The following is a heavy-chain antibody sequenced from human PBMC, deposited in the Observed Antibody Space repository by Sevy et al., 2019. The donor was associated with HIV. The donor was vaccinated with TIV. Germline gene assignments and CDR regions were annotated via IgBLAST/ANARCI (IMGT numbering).Heavy chain of an antibody. V-gene: IGHV4-59*08. CDR3: AGENAWGRGYS. CDR1: GGSITSLY. Sequence: SETLSLTCTVSGGSITSLYWNWIRQPPGKGLEWIANIYYNGHINYNPSLKSRVTLSLDTSKNQFSLRLSSVTAADTAMYYCAGENAWGRGYSCCQGTLVTVSS. J-gene: IGHJ5*01. CDR2: IYYNGHI. D-gene: IGHD1-26*01.